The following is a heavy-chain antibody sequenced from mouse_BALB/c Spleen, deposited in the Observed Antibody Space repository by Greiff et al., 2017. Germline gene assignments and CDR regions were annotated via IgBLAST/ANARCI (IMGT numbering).Heavy chain of an antibody. D-gene: IGHD2-14*01. CDR1: GYSITSDYA. J-gene: IGHJ2*01. V-gene: IGHV3-2*02. CDR2: ISYSGST. Sequence: EVKLEESGPSLVKPSQSLSLTCTVTGYSITSDYAWYWIRQFPGNKLEWMGYISYSGSTSYNPSLKSRISITRDTSKNQFFLQLNSVTTEDTATYYCARGEGYDYLDYWGQGTTLTVSS. CDR3: ARGEGYDYLDY.